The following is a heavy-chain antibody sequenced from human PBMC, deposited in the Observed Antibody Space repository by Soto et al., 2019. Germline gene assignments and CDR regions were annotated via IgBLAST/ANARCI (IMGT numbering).Heavy chain of an antibody. V-gene: IGHV1-24*01. CDR2: FDPEDGET. Sequence: QVQLVQSGAEVKKPGASVKVSCKVSGYTLTELSMHWVRQAPGKGLEWMGGFDPEDGETIYAQKFQGRVTMTEDTSTETAYMELSSLRSEDTAVYYGATSCSGGSCYSGNWFDPWGQGTLVTVSS. CDR1: GYTLTELS. J-gene: IGHJ5*02. CDR3: ATSCSGGSCYSGNWFDP. D-gene: IGHD2-15*01.